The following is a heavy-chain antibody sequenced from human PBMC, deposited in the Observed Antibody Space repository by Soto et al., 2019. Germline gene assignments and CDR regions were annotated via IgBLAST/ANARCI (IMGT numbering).Heavy chain of an antibody. D-gene: IGHD5-18*01. CDR1: GFTFSSYS. Sequence: EVQLVESGGGLVKPGGSLRLSCAASGFTFSSYSMNWVRQAPGKGLEWVSSISSSSSYIYYADSVKGRFTISRDNAKNSRYLQMNSLRAEDTAVYYCARDQDTAMVPYYYYYGMDVWGQGTTVTVSS. CDR3: ARDQDTAMVPYYYYYGMDV. J-gene: IGHJ6*02. V-gene: IGHV3-21*01. CDR2: ISSSSSYI.